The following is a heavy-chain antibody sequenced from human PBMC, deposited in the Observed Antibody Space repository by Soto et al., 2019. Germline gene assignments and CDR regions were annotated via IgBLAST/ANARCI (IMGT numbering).Heavy chain of an antibody. CDR3: VRPIGYCSSTSCYPGNNWFDP. V-gene: IGHV1-8*01. CDR1: GYTFTSYD. D-gene: IGHD2-2*01. CDR2: INPTSEYT. Sequence: ASVKVSCKASGYTFTSYDINWVRQAPGQGLEWVGWINPTSEYTAHAQKFQGRVTMTRDTSISTAYMELSRLRSDDTAVYYCVRPIGYCSSTSCYPGNNWFDPWGQGNLV. J-gene: IGHJ5*02.